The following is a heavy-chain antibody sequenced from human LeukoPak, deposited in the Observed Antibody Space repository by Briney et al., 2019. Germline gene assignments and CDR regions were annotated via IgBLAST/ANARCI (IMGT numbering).Heavy chain of an antibody. D-gene: IGHD2-2*01. Sequence: SETLSLTCTGTVCSTINYYWSGIRQTPCKELDGMGFIYSTGSTNYNPSLKGRVTISVHTSKNQFSLKLTSVTAAETAVYYCASGTSSWTWFDPWGQGTPVTVSS. CDR2: IYSTGST. J-gene: IGHJ5*02. CDR3: ASGTSSWTWFDP. CDR1: VCSTINYY. V-gene: IGHV4-59*01.